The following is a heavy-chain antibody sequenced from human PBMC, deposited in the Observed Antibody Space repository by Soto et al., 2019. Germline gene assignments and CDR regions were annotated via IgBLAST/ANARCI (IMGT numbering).Heavy chain of an antibody. CDR1: GGSISSGGYY. CDR3: ARETPHCGGDCYSHFDY. V-gene: IGHV4-31*03. J-gene: IGHJ4*02. CDR2: IYYSGST. D-gene: IGHD2-21*02. Sequence: PSETLSLTCTVSGGSISSGGYYWSWIRQHPGKGLEWIGYIYYSGSTYYNPSLETRVTISVDTSKNKFSLKLSSVTAADTAVYYCARETPHCGGDCYSHFDYWGQGTLVTVYS.